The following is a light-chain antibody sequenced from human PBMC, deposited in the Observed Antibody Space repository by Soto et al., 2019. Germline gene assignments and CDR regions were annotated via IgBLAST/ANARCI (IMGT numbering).Light chain of an antibody. V-gene: IGKV3-15*01. CDR1: QSVSSN. CDR3: QQYNNAYT. CDR2: GAS. J-gene: IGKJ2*01. Sequence: EIVMTQSPATLSVSPGERATLSCRASQSVSSNLAWYQQIPGQAPRLLIYGASTRATGVPARFSGSGSGTELTLAISSLQSEDIAVYYCQQYNNAYTFGQGTKLEIK.